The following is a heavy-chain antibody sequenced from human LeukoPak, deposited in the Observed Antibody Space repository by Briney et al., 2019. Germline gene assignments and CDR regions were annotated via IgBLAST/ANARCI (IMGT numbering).Heavy chain of an antibody. CDR2: ISPSGGST. Sequence: GASVKVSCKAFGYTFTSNYMHWVRQAPGQGPEWMGVISPSGGSTTYAQKFQGRVTLTRDMSTSTDYLELSSLRSEDTAVYYCARGVVTPRTIVESCAFDIWGQGTMVTVSS. D-gene: IGHD4-23*01. CDR3: ARGVVTPRTIVESCAFDI. CDR1: GYTFTSNY. V-gene: IGHV1-46*01. J-gene: IGHJ3*02.